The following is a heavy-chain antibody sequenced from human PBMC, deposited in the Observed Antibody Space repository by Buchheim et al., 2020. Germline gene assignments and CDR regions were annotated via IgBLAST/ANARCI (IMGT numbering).Heavy chain of an antibody. D-gene: IGHD3-10*01. CDR3: AKDQGSGMYFGMDV. V-gene: IGHV3-30*18. CDR1: GFTFSSYG. Sequence: QVQLVESGGGVVQPGRSLRLSCAASGFTFSSYGMHWVRQAPGKGLEWVAVILYDGSNKYYADSVKGRFTISRDNSKSTLYLQMNSLRAEDTAVYYCAKDQGSGMYFGMDVWGQGTT. CDR2: ILYDGSNK. J-gene: IGHJ6*02.